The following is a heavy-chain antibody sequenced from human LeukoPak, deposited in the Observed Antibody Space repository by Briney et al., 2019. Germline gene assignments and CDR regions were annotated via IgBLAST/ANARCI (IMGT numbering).Heavy chain of an antibody. Sequence: GASVKVSCKASGYSFTGYYIHWVRQAPGQGLEWMGWINPDSGDTEYSQRFQGRITLTSDTSVTTAYMELSSLRSDDTAIFYCARANMYSSSSVNWFDPWGQGTLVTVPS. V-gene: IGHV1-2*02. D-gene: IGHD6-6*01. J-gene: IGHJ5*02. CDR2: INPDSGDT. CDR1: GYSFTGYY. CDR3: ARANMYSSSSVNWFDP.